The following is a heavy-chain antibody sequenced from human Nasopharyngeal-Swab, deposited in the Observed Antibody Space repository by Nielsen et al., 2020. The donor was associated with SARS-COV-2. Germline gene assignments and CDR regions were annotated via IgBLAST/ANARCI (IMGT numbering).Heavy chain of an antibody. Sequence: SNTLSPPCAVYGRSFSGYYWIWIRQPPGKGLEWIGEIHHSGSTNYNPSLKSRVTISVDTFKNQFSLKLSSVTAADTAVFYCVRGPVRYDFWSGYYCGFDYWGQGTLVTVSS. J-gene: IGHJ4*02. CDR3: VRGPVRYDFWSGYYCGFDY. D-gene: IGHD3-3*01. CDR1: GRSFSGYY. V-gene: IGHV4-34*01. CDR2: IHHSGST.